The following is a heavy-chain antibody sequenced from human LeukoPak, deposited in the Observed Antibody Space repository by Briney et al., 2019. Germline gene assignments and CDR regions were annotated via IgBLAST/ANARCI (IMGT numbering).Heavy chain of an antibody. CDR2: INHSGST. V-gene: IGHV4-34*01. J-gene: IGHJ5*02. Sequence: PSETLSLTCAVYGGSFSDYYWSWIRQPPGKGLEWIGEINHSGSTNYNPSLKSRVTISVDTSKNQFSLKLSSVTAADTAVYYCARQVPAADTYNWFDPWGQGTLVTVSS. D-gene: IGHD2-2*01. CDR3: ARQVPAADTYNWFDP. CDR1: GGSFSDYY.